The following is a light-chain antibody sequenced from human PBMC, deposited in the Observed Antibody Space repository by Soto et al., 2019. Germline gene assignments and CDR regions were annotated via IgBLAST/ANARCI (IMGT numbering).Light chain of an antibody. CDR1: QRVSSY. CDR2: DAS. J-gene: IGKJ4*01. V-gene: IGKV3-11*01. Sequence: EIVLTQSPATLSLSPGERATLSCRASQRVSSYLAWYQQKPGQAPRLLIHDASNWATGIPARFRGSGSGTDFTLTIRGLGREGFAVYYCQQRRKWPLTFGGGTKVEIK. CDR3: QQRRKWPLT.